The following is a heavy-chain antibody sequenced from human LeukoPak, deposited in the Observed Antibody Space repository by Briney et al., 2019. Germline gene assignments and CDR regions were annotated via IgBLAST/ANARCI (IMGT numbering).Heavy chain of an antibody. CDR2: INHSGGT. CDR1: GGSFSCYY. V-gene: IGHV4-34*01. Sequence: SETLSLTCAVYGGSFSCYYWSWIRQPPGKGLEWIGEINHSGGTNFNPSLKSRVTISVDTSKNQFSLKLSSVTAADTAVYYCARGYDSNGYVYYYYYMDVWGKGTTVTVSS. D-gene: IGHD3-22*01. J-gene: IGHJ6*03. CDR3: ARGYDSNGYVYYYYYMDV.